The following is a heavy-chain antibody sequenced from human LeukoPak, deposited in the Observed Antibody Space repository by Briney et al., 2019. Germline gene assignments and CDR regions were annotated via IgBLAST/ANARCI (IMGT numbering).Heavy chain of an antibody. CDR3: ARGGDYGVKIDY. CDR1: KFTFSSHG. D-gene: IGHD3-16*01. V-gene: IGHV3-23*01. Sequence: GGTLRLSCAASKFTFSSHGMSWVRQTPGKGLEWVSSTTSTGRSTYYADSVKGRFTISRDNSKNTLYLQLNTLRADDTAVYYCARGGDYGVKIDYWGQGTLVIVSS. CDR2: TTSTGRST. J-gene: IGHJ4*02.